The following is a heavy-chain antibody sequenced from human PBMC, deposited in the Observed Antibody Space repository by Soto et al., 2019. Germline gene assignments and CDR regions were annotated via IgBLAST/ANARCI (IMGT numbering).Heavy chain of an antibody. D-gene: IGHD5-12*01. V-gene: IGHV4-31*03. CDR2: IYYSGST. CDR1: GGSISSGGYY. Sequence: QVRLQESGPGLVKPSQTLSLTCTVSGGSISSGGYYWSWIRQHPGKGLEWIGYIYYSGSTYYNPSLKSRVTISVDTSKNQFSLKLSSVTAADTAVYYCARDGGYSGYDSPYYGMDVWGQGTTVTVSS. CDR3: ARDGGYSGYDSPYYGMDV. J-gene: IGHJ6*02.